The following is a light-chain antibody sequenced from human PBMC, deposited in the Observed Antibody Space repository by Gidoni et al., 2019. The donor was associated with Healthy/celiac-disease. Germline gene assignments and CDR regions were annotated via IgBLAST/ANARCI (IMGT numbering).Light chain of an antibody. V-gene: IGLV2-8*01. CDR2: EVS. Sequence: QSALTQPPSEYGSPGQSVTISCTGTSSDVGGYNYVSWYHQHPGKAPILMIYEVSKRHSGVPDRFSGSKSGNTASLTVSGLQAEDEADYYCSSYAGSNGYVFGTGTKVTVL. J-gene: IGLJ1*01. CDR3: SSYAGSNGYV. CDR1: SSDVGGYNY.